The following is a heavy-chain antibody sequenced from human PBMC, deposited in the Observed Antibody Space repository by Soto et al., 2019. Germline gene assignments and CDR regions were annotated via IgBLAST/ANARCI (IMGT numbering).Heavy chain of an antibody. D-gene: IGHD6-19*01. CDR3: ARVRWTVAGPGHFDY. V-gene: IGHV4-59*01. CDR1: GGSISSYY. J-gene: IGHJ4*02. CDR2: IYYSGST. Sequence: QVQLQESGPGLVKPSETLSLTCTVSGGSISSYYWSWIRQPPGKGLEWIGYIYYSGSTNYNPSLKSRVTVSVDTSKNQSSLKRSSVTAADTAVYYCARVRWTVAGPGHFDYWGQGTLVTVAS.